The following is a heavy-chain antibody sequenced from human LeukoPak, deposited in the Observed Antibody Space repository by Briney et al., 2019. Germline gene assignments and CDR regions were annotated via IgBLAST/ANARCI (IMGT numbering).Heavy chain of an antibody. D-gene: IGHD3-10*01. CDR1: GYSFTNYA. Sequence: GATVKVSCKASGYSFTNYAMNWVRQAPGQGLEWMGWINTNTGNPTYAQGFTGRFVFSLDTSVSTAYLQISSLKAEDTAVYYCARNNADGEGRFSYWGQGTLVTVSS. V-gene: IGHV7-4-1*02. J-gene: IGHJ4*02. CDR3: ARNNADGEGRFSY. CDR2: INTNTGNP.